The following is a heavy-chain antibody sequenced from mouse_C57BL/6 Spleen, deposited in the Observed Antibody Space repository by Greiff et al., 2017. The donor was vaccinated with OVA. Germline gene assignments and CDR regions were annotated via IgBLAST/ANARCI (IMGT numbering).Heavy chain of an antibody. J-gene: IGHJ2*01. Sequence: EVQVVESGGDLVKPGGSLKLSCAASGFTFSSYGMSWVRQTPDKRLEWVATISSGGSYTYYPDSVKGRFTISRDNAKNTLYLQMSSLKSEDTAMYYCARGFITTVVADYWGQGTTLTVSS. CDR2: ISSGGSYT. CDR3: ARGFITTVVADY. V-gene: IGHV5-6*01. D-gene: IGHD1-1*01. CDR1: GFTFSSYG.